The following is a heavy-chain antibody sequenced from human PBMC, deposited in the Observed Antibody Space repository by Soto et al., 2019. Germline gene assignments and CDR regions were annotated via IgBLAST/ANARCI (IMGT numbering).Heavy chain of an antibody. Sequence: QVQLVESGGGVVQPGRSLRLSCAASGFTFSSYAMHWVRQAPGKGLEWVAVISSDGSNKYYADSVKGRFTISRDNSKNTLYLQMNSLRAEDTAVYYCARDSADILTGYCELDYWGQGTLVTVSS. D-gene: IGHD3-9*01. CDR2: ISSDGSNK. V-gene: IGHV3-30-3*01. CDR1: GFTFSSYA. J-gene: IGHJ4*02. CDR3: ARDSADILTGYCELDY.